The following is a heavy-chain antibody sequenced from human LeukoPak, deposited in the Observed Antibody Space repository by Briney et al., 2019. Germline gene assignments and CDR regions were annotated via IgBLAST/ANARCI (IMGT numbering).Heavy chain of an antibody. Sequence: ASVKVPCKASGYTFTSYDINWVRQATGQGLEWMGWMNPNSGNTGYAQKFRGRVTMTRNTSISTAYMELSSLRSEDTAVYYCASSPGYSSGWFYRYYYYGMDVWGQGTTVTVSS. V-gene: IGHV1-8*01. CDR2: MNPNSGNT. CDR3: ASSPGYSSGWFYRYYYYGMDV. D-gene: IGHD6-19*01. J-gene: IGHJ6*02. CDR1: GYTFTSYD.